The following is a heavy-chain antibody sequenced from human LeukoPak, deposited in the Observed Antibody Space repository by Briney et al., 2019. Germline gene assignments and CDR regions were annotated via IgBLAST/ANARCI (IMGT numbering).Heavy chain of an antibody. V-gene: IGHV3-23*01. D-gene: IGHD3-10*01. J-gene: IGHJ4*02. CDR2: ISGSGGST. CDR3: AKGRGLLWFGEFLYYFDY. CDR1: GFTFSSYG. Sequence: QTGGSLRLSCAASGFTFSSYGMSWVRQAPGKGLEWVSAISGSGGSTYYADSVKGRFTISRDNSKNTLYLQMNSLRAEDTAVYYCAKGRGLLWFGEFLYYFDYWGQGTLVTVSS.